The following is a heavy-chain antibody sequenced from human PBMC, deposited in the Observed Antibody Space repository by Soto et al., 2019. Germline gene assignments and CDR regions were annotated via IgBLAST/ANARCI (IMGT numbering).Heavy chain of an antibody. CDR1: GGSISSGGYY. D-gene: IGHD3-3*01. J-gene: IGHJ3*01. V-gene: IGHV4-31*03. CDR2: IYCSVST. Sequence: SETPSLTCTVSGGSISSGGYYWSWIHHHPGKGLEWIGYIYCSVSTYYNPSLKSRVTISVDTSKNQFSLKLSSVTAADTAVYYCARALITICRVVNGRGFWGQGPKVTGSS. CDR3: ARALITICRVVNGRGF.